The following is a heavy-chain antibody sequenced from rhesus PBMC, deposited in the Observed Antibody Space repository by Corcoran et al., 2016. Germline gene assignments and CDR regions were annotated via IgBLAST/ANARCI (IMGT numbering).Heavy chain of an antibody. J-gene: IGHJ4*01. Sequence: QVTLKESGPALVKPTQTLTLTCTFPGFSLTTSGMGVGWIRQPPGKALEWLTLIYWDDEKRYRTSRKSRLPSSQDTSKNPVVLTRTNMDPMDTAPYYCAQRTWIQWVQFDYWGQGVLVTVSS. CDR3: AQRTWIQWVQFDY. D-gene: IGHD5-30*01. CDR1: GFSLTTSGMG. CDR2: IYWDDEK. V-gene: IGHV2-152*01.